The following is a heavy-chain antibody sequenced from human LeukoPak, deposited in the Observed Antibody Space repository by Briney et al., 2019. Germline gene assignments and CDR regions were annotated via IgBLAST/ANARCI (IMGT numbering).Heavy chain of an antibody. V-gene: IGHV4-30-4*01. D-gene: IGHD3-10*01. Sequence: SETLSLTCTVSGGSISSGDYYWSWIRQPPGKGLEWIGYIYYSGSTYYNPSLKSRVTISVDTSKDQFSLKLSSVTAADTAVYYCAERFMVRGANWFDPWGQGTLVTVSS. CDR1: GGSISSGDYY. J-gene: IGHJ5*02. CDR3: AERFMVRGANWFDP. CDR2: IYYSGST.